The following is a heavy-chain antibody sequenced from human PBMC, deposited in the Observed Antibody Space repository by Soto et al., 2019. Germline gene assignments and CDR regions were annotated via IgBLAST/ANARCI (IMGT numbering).Heavy chain of an antibody. V-gene: IGHV4-39*01. CDR2: IYYSGST. Sequence: ASETLSLTCTVVGGSISSSGYYWGWIRQPPGKGLEWIGSIYYSGSTYYNPSLKSRVTISVDTSKNQFSLKLSSVTAADTAVYYCARHYDILTGYYWAWFDPWGQGTLVTVSS. CDR1: GGSISSSGYY. D-gene: IGHD3-9*01. J-gene: IGHJ5*02. CDR3: ARHYDILTGYYWAWFDP.